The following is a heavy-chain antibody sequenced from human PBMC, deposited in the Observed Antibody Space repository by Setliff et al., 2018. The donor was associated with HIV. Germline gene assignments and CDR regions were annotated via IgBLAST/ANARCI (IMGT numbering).Heavy chain of an antibody. D-gene: IGHD1-20*01. CDR2: IYYSGNT. CDR3: ARDPLGYNWRRYFDF. Sequence: PSETLSLTCSVSGGSISGSSYYWGWIRQPPGKGLEWIGSIYYSGNTYYSPSLKTRVTLSVDTSKSQFSLKLSSVTAADTAVYYCARDPLGYNWRRYFDFWGQGTRVTV. V-gene: IGHV4-39*02. CDR1: GGSISGSSYY. J-gene: IGHJ4*02.